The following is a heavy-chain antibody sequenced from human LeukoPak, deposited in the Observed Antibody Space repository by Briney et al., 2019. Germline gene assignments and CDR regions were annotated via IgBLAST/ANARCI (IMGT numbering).Heavy chain of an antibody. Sequence: ASVRVSCKASGYTFTGYYIHWVRQAPGQGLEWMGRINPNTGGTDYAQKFQGRVTMTRDTSIATAYMELSRLTSDDTAIYYCAKVPPSITAAGNWLGPWGQGALVTVSS. D-gene: IGHD6-13*01. CDR2: INPNTGGT. CDR1: GYTFTGYY. CDR3: AKVPPSITAAGNWLGP. J-gene: IGHJ5*02. V-gene: IGHV1-2*06.